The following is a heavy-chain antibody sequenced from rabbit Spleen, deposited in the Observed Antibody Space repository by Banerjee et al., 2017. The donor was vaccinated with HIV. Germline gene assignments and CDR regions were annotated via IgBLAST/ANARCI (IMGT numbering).Heavy chain of an antibody. J-gene: IGHJ4*01. Sequence: QSLEESGGDLVKPGASLKLSCKASGFDFGRYYMSWVRQAPGKGLQRIACINTYTGKPVYASWAKGRFTMSRTSSTTVTLQMTSLTAADTATYFCARDLVAVIGWNFGLWGPGTLVTVS. CDR3: ARDLVAVIGWNFGL. CDR1: GFDFGRYY. CDR2: INTYTGKP. D-gene: IGHD5-1*01. V-gene: IGHV1S40*01.